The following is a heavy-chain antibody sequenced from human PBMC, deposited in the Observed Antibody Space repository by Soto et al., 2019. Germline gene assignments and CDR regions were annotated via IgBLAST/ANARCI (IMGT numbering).Heavy chain of an antibody. CDR3: ARHPPLSMVATLVDY. Sequence: SETLSLTCTVSGVSISSYYWSWIRQPPGKGLEWIGYIYYSGSTNYNPSLKSRVTISVDTSKNQFSLKLSSVTAADTAVYYCARHPPLSMVATLVDYWGQGTLVTVS. V-gene: IGHV4-59*08. CDR1: GVSISSYY. J-gene: IGHJ4*02. D-gene: IGHD5-12*01. CDR2: IYYSGST.